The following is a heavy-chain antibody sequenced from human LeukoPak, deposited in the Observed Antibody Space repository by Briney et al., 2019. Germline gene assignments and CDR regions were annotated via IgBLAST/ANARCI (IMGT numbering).Heavy chain of an antibody. D-gene: IGHD3-10*01. CDR3: AIDPASANYGSGSYSSFSDY. CDR1: GGSINNYY. V-gene: IGHV4-59*01. Sequence: PSETLSLTCTVSGGSINNYYWSWIRQPPGKGLEWIAYIYYTGSADYNPSLKSRVTISVEPSKNQFSLNLGSVTAADTALYYCAIDPASANYGSGSYSSFSDYWGQGTLVTVSS. J-gene: IGHJ4*02. CDR2: IYYTGSA.